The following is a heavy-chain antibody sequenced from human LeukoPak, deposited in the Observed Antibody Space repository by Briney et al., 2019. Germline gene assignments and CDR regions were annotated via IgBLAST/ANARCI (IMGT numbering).Heavy chain of an antibody. CDR3: ARDPSAYGDGWFDP. CDR2: ISSSGSTI. D-gene: IGHD4-17*01. V-gene: IGHV3-11*04. Sequence: NPGGSLRLSCAASGFTFSDYYMSWIRQAPGKGLEWVSYISSSGSTIYYADSVKGRFTISRGNAKNSLYLQMNSLRAEDTAVYYCARDPSAYGDGWFDPWGQGTLVTVSS. CDR1: GFTFSDYY. J-gene: IGHJ5*02.